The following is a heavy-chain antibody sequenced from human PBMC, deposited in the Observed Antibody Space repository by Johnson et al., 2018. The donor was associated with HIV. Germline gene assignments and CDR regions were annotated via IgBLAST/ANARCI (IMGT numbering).Heavy chain of an antibody. J-gene: IGHJ3*02. D-gene: IGHD3-22*01. CDR3: AIQLKYYYDSSGYYYLSSVAFDI. CDR1: GFTFSSFG. Sequence: VQLVESGGGVVQPGRSLRLSCAASGFTFSSFGMHWVRQAPGKGLEWVSRINSDGSSTTYADSVKGRFTISRDNAKNTLYLQMNSLRAEDTAVYYCAIQLKYYYDSSGYYYLSSVAFDIWGQGTMVTVSS. CDR2: INSDGSST. V-gene: IGHV3-74*02.